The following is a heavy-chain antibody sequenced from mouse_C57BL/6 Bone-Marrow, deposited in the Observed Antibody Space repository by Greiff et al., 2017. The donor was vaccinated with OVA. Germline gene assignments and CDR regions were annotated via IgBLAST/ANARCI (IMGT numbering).Heavy chain of an antibody. Sequence: EVQLQPSGPALVKPLASVKLSCTASGYTFTDYNMHWVQQSPGKSLALIGYINPNNGGTSYNQKFKGKATLTVNKSSSTAYMELRSLTSEDSAVYYCARRTTVVATQYYFDYWGQGTTLTVSS. D-gene: IGHD1-1*01. CDR1: GYTFTDYN. CDR3: ARRTTVVATQYYFDY. CDR2: INPNNGGT. V-gene: IGHV1-22*01. J-gene: IGHJ2*01.